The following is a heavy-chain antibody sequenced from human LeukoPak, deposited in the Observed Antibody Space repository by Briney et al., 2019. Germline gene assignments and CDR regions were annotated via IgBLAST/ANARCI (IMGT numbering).Heavy chain of an antibody. CDR2: INHSGST. V-gene: IGHV4-34*01. D-gene: IGHD3-22*01. CDR1: GGSLSDYY. Sequence: SETLSLTCAVYGGSLSDYYWSWIRQPPGKGLEWIGEINHSGSTNYNPSLKSRVTTSVDTSKNQFSLKVRSVTAADTAVYYCARRFPRVNPEYYYDSSGYYLDYWGQGTLVTVSS. J-gene: IGHJ4*02. CDR3: ARRFPRVNPEYYYDSSGYYLDY.